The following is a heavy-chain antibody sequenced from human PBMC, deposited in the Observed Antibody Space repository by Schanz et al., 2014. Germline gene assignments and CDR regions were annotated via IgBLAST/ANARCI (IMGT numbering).Heavy chain of an antibody. D-gene: IGHD4-17*01. CDR3: ARDRGHGDLPGDI. Sequence: QVQLQQWGAGLLKPSETLSLTCAVYGGSFSGYYWSWLRQPAGKGLEWIGRIYTSGSTNYNPSLKSRVTISVDTYKNQFSLNLSSATAADTAVYYCARDRGHGDLPGDIWGQGTMVTVSS. CDR2: IYTSGST. CDR1: GGSFSGYY. J-gene: IGHJ3*02. V-gene: IGHV4-59*10.